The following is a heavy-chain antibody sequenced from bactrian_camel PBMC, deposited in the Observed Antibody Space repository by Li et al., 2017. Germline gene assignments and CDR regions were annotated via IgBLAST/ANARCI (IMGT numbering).Heavy chain of an antibody. CDR1: GLTLATTW. CDR3: ASLNGGSWSHRD. CDR2: VHNGAFIT. D-gene: IGHD6*01. J-gene: IGHJ4*01. Sequence: HVQLVESGGGLVQPGGSLRLSCVASGLTLATTWMTWVRQAAGKGLEWVGVHNGAFITYYADSMKGRFTIARDNAKNALYLQMNSLKTEDTAVYYCASLNGGSWSHRDWGQGTQVTVS. V-gene: IGHV3S6*01.